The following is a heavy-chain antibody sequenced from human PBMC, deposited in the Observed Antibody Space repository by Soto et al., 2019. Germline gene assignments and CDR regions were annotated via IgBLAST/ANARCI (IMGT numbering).Heavy chain of an antibody. V-gene: IGHV4-4*07. CDR2: IYTSGST. J-gene: IGHJ6*02. D-gene: IGHD3-16*01. CDR1: GGSISSYY. Sequence: SETLSLTCTVSGGSISSYYWSWIRQPAGKGLEWIGRIYTSGSTNYNPSLKSRVTMSVDTSKNQFSLKLSSVTAADTAMYYCARQGSNGAYYYYGMDVWGQGTTVTVSS. CDR3: ARQGSNGAYYYYGMDV.